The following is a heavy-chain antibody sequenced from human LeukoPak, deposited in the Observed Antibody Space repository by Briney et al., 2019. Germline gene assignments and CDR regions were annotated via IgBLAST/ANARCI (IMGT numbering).Heavy chain of an antibody. CDR3: ARDPPLVSGPVYYYYYMDV. CDR2: ISWNSGSI. CDR1: GFIFDDYA. V-gene: IGHV3-9*01. D-gene: IGHD5/OR15-5a*01. Sequence: GGSLRLSCAASGFIFDDYAMHWVRQAPGKGLEWVSGISWNSGSIGYADSVKGRFTISRDNAKNSLYLQMNSLRAEDTAVYYCARDPPLVSGPVYYYYYMDVWGKGTTVTVSS. J-gene: IGHJ6*03.